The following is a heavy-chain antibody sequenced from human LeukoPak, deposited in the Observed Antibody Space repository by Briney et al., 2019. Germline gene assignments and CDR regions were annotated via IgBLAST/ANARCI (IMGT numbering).Heavy chain of an antibody. CDR2: ISSSGSTI. D-gene: IGHD5-12*01. J-gene: IGHJ4*02. Sequence: GSLRLSCAASGFTFSSYEMNWVRQAPGKGLEWVSYISSSGSTIYYADSVKGRFTISRDNAKNSLYLQMNSLRAEDTAVYYCARDDSGYDLFSGSGSDYWGQGTLVTVSS. CDR1: GFTFSSYE. CDR3: ARDDSGYDLFSGSGSDY. V-gene: IGHV3-48*03.